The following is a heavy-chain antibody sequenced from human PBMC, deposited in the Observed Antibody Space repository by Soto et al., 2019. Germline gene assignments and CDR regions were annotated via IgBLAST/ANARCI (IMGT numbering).Heavy chain of an antibody. CDR3: ARIKWRGRIPFDY. J-gene: IGHJ4*02. CDR2: INHSGST. Sequence: QVQLQQWGAGLLKPSETLSLTCAVYGGSFSGYYWSWIRQPPGKGLEWIGEINHSGSTNYNPSLKSRVTISVDTSKNQFSLKLSSVTAADTAVYYCARIKWRGRIPFDYWGQGTLVTVSS. V-gene: IGHV4-34*01. CDR1: GGSFSGYY. D-gene: IGHD3-16*01.